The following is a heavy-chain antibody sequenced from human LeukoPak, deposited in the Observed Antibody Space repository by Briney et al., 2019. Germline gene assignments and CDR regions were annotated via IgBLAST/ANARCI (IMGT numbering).Heavy chain of an antibody. CDR3: ARALEDCSGGSCYSGIDY. Sequence: SVKVSCKASGGTFSSYAISWVRQAPGQGLEWMGGIIPIFGTANYAQKFQGRVTITTDESTSTAYMELSSLRSEDTAVYYCARALEDCSGGSCYSGIDYWGQGTLVTVSS. V-gene: IGHV1-69*05. D-gene: IGHD2-15*01. CDR2: IIPIFGTA. J-gene: IGHJ4*02. CDR1: GGTFSSYA.